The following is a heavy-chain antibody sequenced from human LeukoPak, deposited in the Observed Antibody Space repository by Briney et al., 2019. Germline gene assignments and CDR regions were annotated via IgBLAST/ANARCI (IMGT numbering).Heavy chain of an antibody. CDR2: IKQDGSEK. D-gene: IGHD3-22*01. V-gene: IGHV3-7*03. Sequence: GGSLRLSCAASGFTFSSYWISWVRQAPGKGLEWVANIKQDGSEKYYVDSVKGRFTISRDNAKNSLYLQMNSLRAEDTAVYYCAREAYDSSGYYYFDYWGQGTLVTVSS. CDR1: GFTFSSYW. J-gene: IGHJ4*02. CDR3: AREAYDSSGYYYFDY.